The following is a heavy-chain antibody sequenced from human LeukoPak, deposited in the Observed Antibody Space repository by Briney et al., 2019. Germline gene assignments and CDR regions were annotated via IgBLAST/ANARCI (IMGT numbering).Heavy chain of an antibody. V-gene: IGHV1-46*03. CDR2: INPSGGST. J-gene: IGHJ3*02. D-gene: IGHD6-6*01. CDR1: GYTFTSYG. Sequence: ASVKVSCKASGYTFTSYGISWVRQAPGQGLEWMGIINPSGGSTSYAQKFQGRVTMTRDTSTSTVYMELSSLRSEDTAVYYCARFLAARRDAFDIWGQGTMVTVSS. CDR3: ARFLAARRDAFDI.